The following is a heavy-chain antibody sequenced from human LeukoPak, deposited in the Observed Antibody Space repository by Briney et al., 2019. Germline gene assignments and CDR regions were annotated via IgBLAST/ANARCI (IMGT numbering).Heavy chain of an antibody. Sequence: SETLSLTCTASGGSISSYYWSWIQQPPGKGLEWIGYMSSSASTNYSPSLKSRVTISVDTSKNQFYLKLSCGTAADTAVYYCSKSRYYYGSGSYYSAYLMDVWGQGTTVTVSS. D-gene: IGHD3-10*01. J-gene: IGHJ6*02. CDR1: GGSISSYY. V-gene: IGHV4-59*01. CDR2: MSSSAST. CDR3: SKSRYYYGSGSYYSAYLMDV.